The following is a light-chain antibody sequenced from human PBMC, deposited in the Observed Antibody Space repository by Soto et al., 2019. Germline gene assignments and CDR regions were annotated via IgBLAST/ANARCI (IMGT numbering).Light chain of an antibody. CDR1: QSVSSY. CDR2: DAS. V-gene: IGKV3-11*01. Sequence: EIVLTQSPATLSLSPGERATLSCRASQSVSSYLAWYQQKPGQAPRLLIYDASNRATGIPARFSGSGSGTDFTLTISSLEPEDFEVYYCQQRSNWPPPPWTFGQGTKVEIK. CDR3: QQRSNWPPPPWT. J-gene: IGKJ1*01.